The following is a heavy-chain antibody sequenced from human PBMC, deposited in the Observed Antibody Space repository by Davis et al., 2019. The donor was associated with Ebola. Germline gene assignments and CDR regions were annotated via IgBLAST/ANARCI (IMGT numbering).Heavy chain of an antibody. Sequence: ASVKVSCKASGYTFTGYYMHWVRQAPGQGLEWMGWINPNSGGTNYAQKFQGRVTMTRDTSISTAYMELSRLRSDDTAVYYCARVVVGLGLFDYWGQGTLVTVSS. V-gene: IGHV1-2*02. CDR3: ARVVVGLGLFDY. CDR2: INPNSGGT. J-gene: IGHJ4*02. D-gene: IGHD3-22*01. CDR1: GYTFTGYY.